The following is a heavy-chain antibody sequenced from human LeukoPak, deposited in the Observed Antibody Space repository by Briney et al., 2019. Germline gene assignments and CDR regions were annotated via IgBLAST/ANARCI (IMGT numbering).Heavy chain of an antibody. D-gene: IGHD3-16*01. V-gene: IGHV1-69*06. CDR2: SIPIFGTA. CDR3: ARGRSGGEPLYYFHY. J-gene: IGHJ4*02. Sequence: GSSVKVCCKASGGTFSSYAISWVRQAPGQGLEWMGGSIPIFGTANYAQKFQGRVTITADKSTSTAYMELSSLRSEDTAVYYCARGRSGGEPLYYFHYWGQGTLVTVSS. CDR1: GGTFSSYA.